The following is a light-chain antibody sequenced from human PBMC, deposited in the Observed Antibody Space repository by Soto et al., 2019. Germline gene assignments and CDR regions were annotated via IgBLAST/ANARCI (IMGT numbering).Light chain of an antibody. CDR2: LEGSGSY. CDR3: ATWDSNTQV. J-gene: IGLJ1*01. Sequence: QPVLTQSSSASASLGSSVKLTCTLSSGHSSYIIAWHQQQPGKAPRYLMKLEGSGSYNKGSGVPDRFSGSSSGADRYLTISNLQFEDEADYYCATWDSNTQVFGTGTKLTVL. CDR1: SGHSSYI. V-gene: IGLV4-60*02.